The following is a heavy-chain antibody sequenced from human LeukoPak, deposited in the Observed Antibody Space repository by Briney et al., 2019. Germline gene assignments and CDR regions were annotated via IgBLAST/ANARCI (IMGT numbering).Heavy chain of an antibody. CDR1: GFTFSSYW. CDR2: INSDGSST. Sequence: PGGALRLSCAASGFTFSSYWMHWVRQAPEKGLVWVSRINSDGSSTNYADSVKGRFTISRDNSKNTLYLQMNSLRAEDTAIYYCAKGDWADCWGQGTLVTVSS. J-gene: IGHJ4*02. CDR3: AKGDWADC. D-gene: IGHD3/OR15-3a*01. V-gene: IGHV3-74*01.